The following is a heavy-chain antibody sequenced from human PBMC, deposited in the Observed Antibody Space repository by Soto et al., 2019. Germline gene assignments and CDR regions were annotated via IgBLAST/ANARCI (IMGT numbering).Heavy chain of an antibody. D-gene: IGHD6-19*01. CDR1: GFIFTNAW. J-gene: IGHJ4*01. CDR2: IKSKSDGATT. V-gene: IGHV3-15*01. Sequence: GGSLRLSCAVSGFIFTNAWMSWVRQAPGKGLEWVGRIKSKSDGATTDYAAPVKDRFTISRDDSKNMLYLQMNSLKTEDTAVYYCATYSNGWFVSAYWGQGTLVTVSS. CDR3: ATYSNGWFVSAY.